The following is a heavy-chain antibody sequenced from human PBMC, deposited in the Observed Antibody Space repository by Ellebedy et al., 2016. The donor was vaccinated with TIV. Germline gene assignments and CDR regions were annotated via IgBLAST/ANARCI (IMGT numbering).Heavy chain of an antibody. J-gene: IGHJ3*02. V-gene: IGHV4-31*03. CDR3: AREGYDILTGYLDAFDI. CDR2: IYYSGST. Sequence: SETLSLXXTVSGGSISSGGYYWSWIRQHPGKGLEWIGYIYYSGSTYYNPSLKSRVAISVDTSKNQFSLKLSSVTAADTAVYYCAREGYDILTGYLDAFDIWGQGTMVTVSS. CDR1: GGSISSGGYY. D-gene: IGHD3-9*01.